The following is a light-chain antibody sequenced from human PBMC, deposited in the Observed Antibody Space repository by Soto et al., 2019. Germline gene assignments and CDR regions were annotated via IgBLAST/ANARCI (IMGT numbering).Light chain of an antibody. CDR1: QSISSYY. CDR2: GAS. Sequence: EIVLTQSPDTLSLSPGERATLSCRASQSISSYYLAWYQQKPGQAPRLLIHGASSRATGIPDRFSGSGSGTDFTLTISRLEPEDFAVYYCQQYGTSRPWAFGQGTKVEIK. CDR3: QQYGTSRPWA. J-gene: IGKJ1*01. V-gene: IGKV3-20*01.